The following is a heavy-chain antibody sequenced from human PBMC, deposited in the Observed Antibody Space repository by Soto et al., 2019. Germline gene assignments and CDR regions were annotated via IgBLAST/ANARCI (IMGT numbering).Heavy chain of an antibody. V-gene: IGHV2-26*01. CDR3: ARMDGDYNSCAMDV. J-gene: IGHJ6*02. CDR1: GFSLSNPRMG. D-gene: IGHD4-17*01. Sequence: QVTLKESGPVLVKPTETLTLTCTVSGFSLSNPRMGVSWIRQPPAKPLDCLAHFFSDAERSYSASTQSRLTMSTDTSGSQVVLTMTNMDPVDTATYFCARMDGDYNSCAMDVWGQGTTVTVSS. CDR2: FFSDAER.